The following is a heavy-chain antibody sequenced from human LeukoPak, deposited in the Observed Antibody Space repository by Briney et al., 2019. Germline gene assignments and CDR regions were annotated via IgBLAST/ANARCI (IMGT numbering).Heavy chain of an antibody. CDR1: GFTFDDYA. D-gene: IGHD3-16*01. V-gene: IGHV3-43D*03. Sequence: GGSLRLSCAASGFTFDDYAMHWVRQAPGKGLEWVSLISWDGGSTYYADSVKGRFTISRDNSKNTLYLQMNSLRAEDTAVYYCARSPAGGYFQHWGQGTLVTVSS. J-gene: IGHJ1*01. CDR2: ISWDGGST. CDR3: ARSPAGGYFQH.